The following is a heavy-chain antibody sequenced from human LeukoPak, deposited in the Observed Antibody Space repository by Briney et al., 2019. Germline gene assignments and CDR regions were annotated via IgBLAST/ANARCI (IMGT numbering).Heavy chain of an antibody. D-gene: IGHD1-20*01. J-gene: IGHJ3*02. CDR2: INPNSGGT. V-gene: IGHV1-2*04. CDR1: GYTFSSDG. CDR3: ARDITGTTGLGVDAFDI. Sequence: EASVKVSRKASGYTFSSDGISWVRQAPGQGREWMGWINPNSGGTNYAQKFQGWVTMTRDTSISTAYMELSRLRSDDTAVYYCARDITGTTGLGVDAFDIWGQGTMVTVSS.